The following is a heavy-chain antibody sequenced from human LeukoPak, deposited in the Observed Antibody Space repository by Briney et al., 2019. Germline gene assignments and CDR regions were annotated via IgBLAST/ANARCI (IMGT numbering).Heavy chain of an antibody. Sequence: ASVKVSCKASGDTFTSSAISWVRQAPGQGLEWMGRIIPILGIANYAQKFQGRVTITADKSTSTAYMELSSLRSEDTAVYYCARGVRDSSGYYLFYWGQGTLVTVSS. CDR1: GDTFTSSA. J-gene: IGHJ4*02. V-gene: IGHV1-69*04. CDR3: ARGVRDSSGYYLFY. CDR2: IIPILGIA. D-gene: IGHD3-22*01.